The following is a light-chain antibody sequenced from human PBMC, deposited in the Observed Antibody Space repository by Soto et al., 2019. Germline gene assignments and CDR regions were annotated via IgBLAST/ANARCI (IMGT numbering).Light chain of an antibody. CDR2: GAS. CDR1: QTITTSQ. J-gene: IGKJ1*01. V-gene: IGKV3-20*01. CDR3: QQYAGSPRT. Sequence: EILLTQSPGTLSWAPGERATLFCRASQTITTSQLAWYQQKPGQAPRVLIFGASNRATGIPDRFSGSGSGTDFTLTISRLEPEDFAMYYCQQYAGSPRTFGQGTKVDIK.